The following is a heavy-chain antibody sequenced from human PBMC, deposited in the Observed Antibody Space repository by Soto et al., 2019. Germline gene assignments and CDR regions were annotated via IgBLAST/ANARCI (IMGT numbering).Heavy chain of an antibody. V-gene: IGHV4-59*01. J-gene: IGHJ3*02. CDR3: ARRRRYGDYNDAFDI. Sequence: QVQLQESGPGLVKPSETLSLTCTVSGGSISSYYWSWIRQPPGKGLEWIGYIYYSGSTNYNPSLKSRVTISVDTSKNQFSLKLSSVTAADTAVYYCARRRRYGDYNDAFDIWGQGTMVTVSS. CDR1: GGSISSYY. D-gene: IGHD4-17*01. CDR2: IYYSGST.